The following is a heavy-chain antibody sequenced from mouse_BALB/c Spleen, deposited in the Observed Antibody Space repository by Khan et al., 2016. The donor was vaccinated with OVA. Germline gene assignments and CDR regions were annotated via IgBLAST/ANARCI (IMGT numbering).Heavy chain of an antibody. CDR2: LSNRGTTT. CDR1: GFTFSDYY. CDR3: AREGDEGGLAD. V-gene: IGHV5-12*02. D-gene: IGHD1-1*02. J-gene: IGHJ3*01. Sequence: EVELVESGGGLVQPGGSLKLSCATSGFTFSDYYMYWVRQTPEKRLEWVAYLSNRGTTTYYPDTVRGRFTISRDNAKNTLYLQMSRLESEGTAMYCCAREGDEGGLADWGQGTLVTVSA.